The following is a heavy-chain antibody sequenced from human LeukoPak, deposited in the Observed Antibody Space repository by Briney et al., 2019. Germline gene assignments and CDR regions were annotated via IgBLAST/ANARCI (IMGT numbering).Heavy chain of an antibody. J-gene: IGHJ4*02. Sequence: SETLSLTCTVSGGSISSYYWSWIRQPPGKGLEWIGYIYYSGSTNYNPSLKSRVTISVDTSKNQFSLKLSSVTAADTAAYFCATARIVLMGGFDYWGQGTLVTVST. CDR2: IYYSGST. V-gene: IGHV4-59*01. CDR1: GGSISSYY. D-gene: IGHD2-8*01. CDR3: ATARIVLMGGFDY.